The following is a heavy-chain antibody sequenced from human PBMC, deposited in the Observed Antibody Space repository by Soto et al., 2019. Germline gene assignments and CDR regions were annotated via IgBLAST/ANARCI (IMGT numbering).Heavy chain of an antibody. CDR2: VKQDGSEK. CDR3: TIDGRGGDY. V-gene: IGHV3-7*01. CDR1: GFTVSSDW. D-gene: IGHD5-12*01. J-gene: IGHJ4*02. Sequence: WGSLRLSCVASGFTVSSDWMNWVRQAPGMGLEWVANVKQDGSEKYYVDSVKGRFTISRDNAKNSLYLQMNSLRAEDTAVYYCTIDGRGGDYWGQGTLVTVSS.